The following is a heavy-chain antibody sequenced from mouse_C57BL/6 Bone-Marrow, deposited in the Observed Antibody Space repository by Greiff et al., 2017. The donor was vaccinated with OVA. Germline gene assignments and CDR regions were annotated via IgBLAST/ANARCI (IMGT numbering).Heavy chain of an antibody. V-gene: IGHV10-1*01. J-gene: IGHJ3*01. Sequence: EVHRVESGGGLVQPKGSLKLSCAASGFSFNTYAMNWVRQAPGKGLEWVARIRSKSNNYATYYADSVKDRFTISRDDSESMLYLQMNNLKTEDTAMYYCVRHPYGRGGFAYWGQGTLVTVSA. CDR3: VRHPYGRGGFAY. CDR1: GFSFNTYA. D-gene: IGHD1-1*01. CDR2: IRSKSNNYAT.